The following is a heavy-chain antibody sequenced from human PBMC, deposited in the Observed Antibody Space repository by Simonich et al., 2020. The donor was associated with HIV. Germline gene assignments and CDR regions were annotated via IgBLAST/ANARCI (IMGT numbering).Heavy chain of an antibody. Sequence: QVQLVQSGAEVKRPGGSVKVSCKASGYSFTSYGVSWVRQAPGQGLEWMGWIHTYNGNTNYAQKVQGRVTMTTDTSTSIAYMELRSLTSDDTAVYYCARRYSSGWYVYWGQGTLVTVSS. CDR3: ARRYSSGWYVY. CDR1: GYSFTSYG. J-gene: IGHJ4*02. V-gene: IGHV1-18*01. CDR2: IHTYNGNT. D-gene: IGHD6-19*01.